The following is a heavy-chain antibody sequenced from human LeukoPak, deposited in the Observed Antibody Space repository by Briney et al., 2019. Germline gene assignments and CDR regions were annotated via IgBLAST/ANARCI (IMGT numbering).Heavy chain of an antibody. D-gene: IGHD2-15*01. V-gene: IGHV3-20*04. Sequence: GGSLRLSCAASGFTFDDYGMSWVRQGPGKGLEWVSGINWNGGRTGYADSVKGRFTISRDNAKNSLYLQMNSLRAEDTALYYCARDRFLRRPEAADYWGEGALVTVSS. CDR2: INWNGGRT. CDR3: ARDRFLRRPEAADY. J-gene: IGHJ4*02. CDR1: GFTFDDYG.